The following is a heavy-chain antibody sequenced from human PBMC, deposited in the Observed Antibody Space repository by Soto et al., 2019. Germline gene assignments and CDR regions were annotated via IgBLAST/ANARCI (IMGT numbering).Heavy chain of an antibody. CDR1: GFTFSSYA. Sequence: GGSLRLSCAASGFTFSSYAMSWVRQAPGKGLEWVSAISGSGGSTYYADSVKGRFAISRDNSKNTLYLQMNSLRAEDTAVYYCAKDSIAVAAYYYYGMDVWGQGTTVTVS. J-gene: IGHJ6*02. D-gene: IGHD6-19*01. CDR3: AKDSIAVAAYYYYGMDV. V-gene: IGHV3-23*01. CDR2: ISGSGGST.